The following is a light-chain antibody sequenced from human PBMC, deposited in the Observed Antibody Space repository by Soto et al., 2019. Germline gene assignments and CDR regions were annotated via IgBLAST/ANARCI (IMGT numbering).Light chain of an antibody. CDR3: AAWDDSLNVV. CDR2: SNN. Sequence: QSVLTQPPSASGTPGQRVTISCSGSSSNIGSNTVSWYQQLPGTAPKLLINSNNQRPSGVPDRFSGSKSGTSASLAISGLQSEDEADYYCAAWDDSLNVVFGGGTKLTVL. V-gene: IGLV1-44*01. CDR1: SSNIGSNT. J-gene: IGLJ2*01.